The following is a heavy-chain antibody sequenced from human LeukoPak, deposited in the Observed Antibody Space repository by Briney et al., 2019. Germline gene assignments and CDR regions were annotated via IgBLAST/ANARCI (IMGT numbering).Heavy chain of an antibody. D-gene: IGHD2-15*01. V-gene: IGHV3-23*01. CDR2: ISGNGGVT. CDR1: GFTFSRYA. Sequence: GGSLRLSSAASGFTFSRYAMNSVRQAPGKGLEWVSDISGNGGVTYYADSVKGRFTISRDNSKNTLYLQMNSLRVEDTAVYYCARRGRYCSGGTCYDYYGMDVWRQGTTVTVSS. J-gene: IGHJ6*02. CDR3: ARRGRYCSGGTCYDYYGMDV.